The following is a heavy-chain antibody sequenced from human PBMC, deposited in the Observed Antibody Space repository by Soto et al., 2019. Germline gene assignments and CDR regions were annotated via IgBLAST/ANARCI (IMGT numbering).Heavy chain of an antibody. V-gene: IGHV1-18*01. D-gene: IGHD6-6*01. Sequence: ASVKLFCKASGYTFTSYGISWVRQAPGQGLEWMGWISAYNGNTNYAQKLQGRVTMTTDTSKSTAYMELRSLSAADTAVYYCARDGRVYSFDYWGQGTLVTVSS. CDR2: ISAYNGNT. CDR3: ARDGRVYSFDY. J-gene: IGHJ4*02. CDR1: GYTFTSYG.